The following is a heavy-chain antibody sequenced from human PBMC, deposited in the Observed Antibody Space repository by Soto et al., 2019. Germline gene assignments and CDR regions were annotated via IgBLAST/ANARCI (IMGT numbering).Heavy chain of an antibody. V-gene: IGHV3-23*01. CDR2: ITGSAGIT. CDR3: AKCMQAYWNYDAHHI. CDR1: GFTFSSYS. D-gene: IGHD2-8*01. J-gene: IGHJ3*02. Sequence: PGGSLRLSCAASGFTFSSYSMTWVRQAPGKGLEWVAHITGSAGITYYADSVKGRFTISRDTSRDTVYLQMNSLRAEDTALYYCAKCMQAYWNYDAHHIWGQGTMVTVSS.